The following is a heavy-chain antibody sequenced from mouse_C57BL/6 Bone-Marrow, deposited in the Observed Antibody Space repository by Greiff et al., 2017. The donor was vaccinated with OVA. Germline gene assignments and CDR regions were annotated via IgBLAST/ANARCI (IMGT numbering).Heavy chain of an antibody. Sequence: VQLVESGPGLVQPSQSLSITRTVSGFSLTSYGVHWVRQSPGKGLEWLGVIWRGGSTDYNAAFMSRLSITKDNSKSQVFFKMNSLQADDTAIYYCAKGITTVVYWYFEVWGTGTTVTVSS. CDR1: GFSLTSYG. V-gene: IGHV2-5*01. CDR3: AKGITTVVYWYFEV. J-gene: IGHJ1*03. D-gene: IGHD1-1*01. CDR2: IWRGGST.